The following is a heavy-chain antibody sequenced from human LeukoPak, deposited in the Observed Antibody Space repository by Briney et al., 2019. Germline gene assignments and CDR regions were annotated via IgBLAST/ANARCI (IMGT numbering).Heavy chain of an antibody. CDR2: IYTSGST. V-gene: IGHV4-61*02. CDR3: ARTSGWYNCFDP. D-gene: IGHD6-19*01. CDR1: GGSIGSDDYY. J-gene: IGHJ5*02. Sequence: SETLSLTCTVSGGSIGSDDYYWSWIRQPAGKALEWIGRIYTSGSTNYNPSLKSRVTISIDTSKNQFSLELTSVIAADTAVYYCARTSGWYNCFDPWGQGTLVTVPS.